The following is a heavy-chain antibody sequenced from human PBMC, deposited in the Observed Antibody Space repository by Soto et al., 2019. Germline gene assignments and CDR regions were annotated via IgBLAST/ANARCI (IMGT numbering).Heavy chain of an antibody. J-gene: IGHJ6*03. CDR3: ARDLSWGSNWYYYMDV. CDR2: ISSSSSGI. D-gene: IGHD7-27*01. CDR1: GFILSDCA. Sequence: EVQLVESGGGLVQPGGSLRLSCATSGFILSDCAMNWVRQAPGKGLEWVSYISSSSSGIDYADSVKGRFTVSRDNARNSLYLQMISLRGEDTAVYYCARDLSWGSNWYYYMDVWGKGTTVTVSS. V-gene: IGHV3-48*01.